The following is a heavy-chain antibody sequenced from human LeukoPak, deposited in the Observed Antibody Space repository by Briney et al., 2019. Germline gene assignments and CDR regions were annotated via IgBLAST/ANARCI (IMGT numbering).Heavy chain of an antibody. J-gene: IGHJ6*03. CDR2: IYTTGST. Sequence: SQTLSLXCSVSGASISSGSYFWTWIRQPAGKGLEWIGRIYTTGSTNYNPSLTSRVTISMDASKNQFSLNLSSVTAADTAVYYCATSPYYFYMDVWGKGTSVIVSS. V-gene: IGHV4-61*02. CDR1: GASISSGSYF. CDR3: ATSPYYFYMDV.